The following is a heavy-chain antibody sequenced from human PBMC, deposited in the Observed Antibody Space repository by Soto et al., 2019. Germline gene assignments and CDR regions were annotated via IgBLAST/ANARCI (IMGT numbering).Heavy chain of an antibody. V-gene: IGHV3-21*04. CDR2: ISSSSSYI. CDR3: SRRGAEMFPATHSPYEAFDI. CDR1: GFTFSSYG. J-gene: IGHJ3*02. D-gene: IGHD2-15*01. Sequence: PGGSLRLSCAASGFTFSSYGMHWVRQAPGKGLEWVSSISSSSSYIYYADSVKGRFTISRDNAKNSLYLQWSSLKATDTAVYFCSRRGAEMFPATHSPYEAFDIWGQGTMVTVSS.